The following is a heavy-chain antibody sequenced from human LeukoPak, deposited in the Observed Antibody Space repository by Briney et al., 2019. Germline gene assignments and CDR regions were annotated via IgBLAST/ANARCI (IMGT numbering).Heavy chain of an antibody. V-gene: IGHV4-39*01. D-gene: IGHD1-1*01. CDR3: LRHAGGIILI. J-gene: IGHJ4*02. Sequence: SETLSLTCNVSGDSISGSDYYWGWMRQPPGKGLEWIANIWYSGSAYYNPSLQSRVTITVDTSKNQFSLNVKSVTAGDSAVYYCLRHAGGIILIWAQGTRVAVSS. CDR1: GDSISGSDYY. CDR2: IWYSGSA.